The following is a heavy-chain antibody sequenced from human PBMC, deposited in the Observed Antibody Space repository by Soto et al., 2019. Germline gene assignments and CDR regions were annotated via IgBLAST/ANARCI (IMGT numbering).Heavy chain of an antibody. V-gene: IGHV4-34*01. J-gene: IGHJ5*02. Sequence: QVQLQQWGAGLLKPSETLSLTCAVYGVSFSGYYWSWIRQPTGKGLEWIGEINHSGSTNYNPSRKSRVTISLDTSKNKFSLTLRSVTAADTAVYYCARALVCSSSSCYSEPFDPWGQGTLLTVSS. CDR3: ARALVCSSSSCYSEPFDP. CDR1: GVSFSGYY. CDR2: INHSGST. D-gene: IGHD2-2*01.